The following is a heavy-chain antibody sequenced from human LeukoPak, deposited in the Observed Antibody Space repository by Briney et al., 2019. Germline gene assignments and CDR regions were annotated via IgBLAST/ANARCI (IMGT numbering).Heavy chain of an antibody. CDR1: GFSFSSYS. D-gene: IGHD1-14*01. Sequence: GGSLRLSCAVSGFSFSSYSLNWVRQAPGKGLEWVSSISTSSSYISYADSVKGRFAISRDNTKHSLYLQMNSLRADDTAIYYCARGGTRRPSPYDYWGQGTLVTVSS. CDR3: ARGGTRRPSPYDY. V-gene: IGHV3-21*04. J-gene: IGHJ4*02. CDR2: ISTSSSYI.